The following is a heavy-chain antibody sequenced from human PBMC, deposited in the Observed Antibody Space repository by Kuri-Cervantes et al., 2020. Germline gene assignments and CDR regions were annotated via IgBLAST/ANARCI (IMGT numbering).Heavy chain of an antibody. J-gene: IGHJ3*02. CDR2: ISWDGGST. V-gene: IGHV3-43D*04. Sequence: GGSLRLSCAASGFTFGDYAMHWVRQAPGKGLEWVSLISWDGGSTYYADSVKGRFTISRDNAKNSLYLQMNSLRAEDTAVYYCARHPSITMVRGGYDIWGQGTMVTVSS. CDR1: GFTFGDYA. D-gene: IGHD3-10*01. CDR3: ARHPSITMVRGGYDI.